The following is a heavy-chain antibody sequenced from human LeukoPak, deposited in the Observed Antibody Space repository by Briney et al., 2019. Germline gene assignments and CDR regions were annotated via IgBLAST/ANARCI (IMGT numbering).Heavy chain of an antibody. CDR3: ARMDTAMVEGP. CDR1: SGGYS. J-gene: IGHJ5*02. V-gene: IGHV4-38-2*01. Sequence: SGGYSGGWIRQPPGKGLEWIGSISHSGSTYYNPSLKRRVTISVDTSKNQFSLQLSSVTAADTAVYYCARMDTAMVEGPWGQGTLVTVSS. CDR2: ISHSGST. D-gene: IGHD5-18*01.